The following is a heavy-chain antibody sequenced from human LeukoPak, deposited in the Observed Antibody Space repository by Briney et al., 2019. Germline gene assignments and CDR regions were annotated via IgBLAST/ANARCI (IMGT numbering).Heavy chain of an antibody. CDR1: GFTFSSYW. J-gene: IGHJ4*02. Sequence: PGGSLRLSCAASGFTFSSYWMSWVRQAPGKGLEWLATIRQDGSQKYYVDSVKGRFTISRDNAKNSLYLQMNSLRAEDTAVYYCARESGSVTSEVDFDYWGQGTLVTVSS. D-gene: IGHD4-17*01. CDR3: ARESGSVTSEVDFDY. CDR2: IRQDGSQK. V-gene: IGHV3-7*01.